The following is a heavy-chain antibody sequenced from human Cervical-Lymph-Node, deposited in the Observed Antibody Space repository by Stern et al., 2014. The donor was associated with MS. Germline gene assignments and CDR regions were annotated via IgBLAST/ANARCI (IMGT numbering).Heavy chain of an antibody. CDR2: IKEDGTEK. J-gene: IGHJ5*02. D-gene: IGHD6-13*01. Sequence: VQLVESGGGLVQPGGSLRLSCAASGSTVSSFWMSWVRQAPGKGLEWVANIKEDGTEKFYVDSVKGRFTISRDNSKNTLYLQMNNLRAEDTAVYYCARDSWDGGWFDPWGQGTLVTVSS. V-gene: IGHV3-7*01. CDR1: GSTVSSFW. CDR3: ARDSWDGGWFDP.